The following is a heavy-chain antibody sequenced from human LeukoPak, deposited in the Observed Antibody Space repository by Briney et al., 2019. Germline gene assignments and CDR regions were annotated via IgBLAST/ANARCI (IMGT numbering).Heavy chain of an antibody. CDR3: ARHRKPYWFDP. D-gene: IGHD3-16*02. CDR1: GASISGGGYY. CDR2: IYYSGST. J-gene: IGHJ5*02. Sequence: PSETLSHTCTVSGASISGGGYYWSWIRQLPGKGLEWIGYIYYSGSTYYNPSLKSRVTISEDTSKRQFSLNLSSVTAADTAVYYCARHRKPYWFDPWGQGTLVIVSS. V-gene: IGHV4-31*03.